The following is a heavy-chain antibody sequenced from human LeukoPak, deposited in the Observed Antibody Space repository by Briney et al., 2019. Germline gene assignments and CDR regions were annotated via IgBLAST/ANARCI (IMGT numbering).Heavy chain of an antibody. CDR3: AKSYDILTGYYIY. J-gene: IGHJ4*02. V-gene: IGHV3-30*02. CDR2: IRYDGSNK. D-gene: IGHD3-9*01. Sequence: GGSLRLSCAASGFTFSSYGMHWVRQAPGKGLEWVAFIRYDGSNKYYADSVKGRFTISRDNSKNTLYLQMNSLRAEDTAVYYCAKSYDILTGYYIYWGQGTLVTVSS. CDR1: GFTFSSYG.